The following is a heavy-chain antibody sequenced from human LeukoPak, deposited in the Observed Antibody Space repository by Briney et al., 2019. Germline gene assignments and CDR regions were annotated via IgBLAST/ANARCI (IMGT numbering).Heavy chain of an antibody. CDR1: GFTFGNYW. V-gene: IGHV3-74*01. D-gene: IGHD6-19*01. CDR3: ARDEGEQWQPLDY. CDR2: IHSDGSSP. Sequence: SRGSLRLSCAASGFTFGNYWMHWVRQAPGKGLVWVSRIHSDGSSPIYADSVKGRFTISRDNAKNTLYLQMNSLRDEDTAVYYCARDEGEQWQPLDYWGQGTLVTVSS. J-gene: IGHJ4*02.